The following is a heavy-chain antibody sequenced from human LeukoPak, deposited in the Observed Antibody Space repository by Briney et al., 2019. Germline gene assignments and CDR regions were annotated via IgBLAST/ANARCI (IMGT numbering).Heavy chain of an antibody. D-gene: IGHD1-7*01. Sequence: ASVKVSCKASGYTFISYHISWVRQAPGQGLEWMGWINPNSGGTNYAQKFQGRVTMTRDTSISTAYMELSRLRSDDTAVYYCARDIGTGTTDYWGQGTLVTVSS. CDR2: INPNSGGT. V-gene: IGHV1-2*02. J-gene: IGHJ4*02. CDR1: GYTFISYH. CDR3: ARDIGTGTTDY.